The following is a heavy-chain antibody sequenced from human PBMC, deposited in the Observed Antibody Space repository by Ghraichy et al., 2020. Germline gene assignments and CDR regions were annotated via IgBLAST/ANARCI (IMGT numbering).Heavy chain of an antibody. D-gene: IGHD6-19*01. J-gene: IGHJ6*02. V-gene: IGHV4-4*07. CDR3: ARDLTAVAGLPLWDYYYGMDV. CDR1: GGSISSYY. Sequence: SQTLSLTCTVSGGSISSYYWSWIRQPAGKGLEWIGRIYTSGSTNYNPSLKSRVTMSVDTSKNQFSLKLSSVTAADTAVYYCARDLTAVAGLPLWDYYYGMDVWGQGTTVTVSS. CDR2: IYTSGST.